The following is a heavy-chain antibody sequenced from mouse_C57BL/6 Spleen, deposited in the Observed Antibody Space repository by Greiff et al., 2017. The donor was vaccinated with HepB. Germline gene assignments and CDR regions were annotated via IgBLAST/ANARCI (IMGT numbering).Heavy chain of an antibody. Sequence: QVQLQQSGAELVRPAPSVKMSCKASGYTFTNYWIGWAKQRPGHGLEWIGDIYPGGGYTNYNEKFKGKATLTADKSSSTAYMQFSSLTSEDSAIYYCARGGLRLPYYFDYWGQGTTLTVSS. CDR2: IYPGGGYT. CDR3: ARGGLRLPYYFDY. J-gene: IGHJ2*01. V-gene: IGHV1-63*01. CDR1: GYTFTNYW. D-gene: IGHD3-2*02.